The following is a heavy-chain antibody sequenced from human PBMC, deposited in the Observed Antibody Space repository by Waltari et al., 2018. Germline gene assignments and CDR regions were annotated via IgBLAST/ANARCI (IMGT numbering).Heavy chain of an antibody. CDR3: ARGRLRDFDVDYQFYYAMDV. CDR2: IYYSGNT. CDR1: GGSINNYY. Sequence: QVQLQESGPGLVKPSKPLSLTCTVSGGSINNYYWNCIRQPPGKGLEWIGFIYYSGNTNYSPSLRSRVTISIDTSKSQFSLKLTSVTAADTAVYYCARGRLRDFDVDYQFYYAMDVWGQGTTVAVSS. D-gene: IGHD3-9*01. J-gene: IGHJ6*02. V-gene: IGHV4-59*13.